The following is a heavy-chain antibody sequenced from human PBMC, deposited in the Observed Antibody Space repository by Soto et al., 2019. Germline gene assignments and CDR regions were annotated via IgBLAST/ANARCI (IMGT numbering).Heavy chain of an antibody. J-gene: IGHJ6*02. Sequence: PGGSLRLSCAASGFTFSSYAMSWVRQAPGKGLEWVSAISGSGGSTYYADSVKGRFTISRDNSKNTLYLQMNSLRAEDTAVYYCATEHSGPYYYYGMDVWGQGTTVTVSS. V-gene: IGHV3-23*01. CDR2: ISGSGGST. D-gene: IGHD3-10*01. CDR1: GFTFSSYA. CDR3: ATEHSGPYYYYGMDV.